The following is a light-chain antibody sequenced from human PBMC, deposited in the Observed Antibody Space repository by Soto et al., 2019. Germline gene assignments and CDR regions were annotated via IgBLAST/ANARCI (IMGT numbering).Light chain of an antibody. CDR1: QTVNSDY. V-gene: IGKV3D-20*02. J-gene: IGKJ1*01. CDR2: ATS. CDR3: QQRSNWPRT. Sequence: EIVLTQSPGTLSLSPGETATLSCRASQTVNSDYLAWFQQRPGQAPRLLIFATSRRATDIPDRFSGSGSGTDFTLAIRRLEPEDFAVYYCQQRSNWPRTFGQGTKVEIK.